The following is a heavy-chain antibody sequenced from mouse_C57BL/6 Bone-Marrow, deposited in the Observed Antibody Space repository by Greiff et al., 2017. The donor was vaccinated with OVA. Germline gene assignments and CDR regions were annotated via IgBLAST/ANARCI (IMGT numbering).Heavy chain of an antibody. CDR1: GFNIKDDY. Sequence: VQLQQSGAELVRPGASVKLSCTASGFNIKDDYMHWVKQRPEQGLEWIGWIDPENGDTEYASKFQGKATITADTSSNTAYLQLSSRTSEDTAVYYCTEGGVRRGFDYWGQGTTLTVSS. CDR2: IDPENGDT. D-gene: IGHD5-1*01. V-gene: IGHV14-4*01. J-gene: IGHJ2*01. CDR3: TEGGVRRGFDY.